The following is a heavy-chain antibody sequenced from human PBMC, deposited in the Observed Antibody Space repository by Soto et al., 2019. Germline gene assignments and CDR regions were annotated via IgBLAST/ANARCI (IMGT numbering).Heavy chain of an antibody. J-gene: IGHJ4*02. Sequence: ELQLLESGGGLVQPGGSLRLSCAASGPTFSSYAMSWVRQAPGKGLEWVSSISGSGDDTYYADSVKGRFTISRDNSKTTLYLELNSLRAEDTALYYCARDRLAAVVIEGTFYWGQGTLVTVSS. CDR3: ARDRLAAVVIEGTFY. V-gene: IGHV3-23*01. D-gene: IGHD5-18*01. CDR1: GPTFSSYA. CDR2: ISGSGDDT.